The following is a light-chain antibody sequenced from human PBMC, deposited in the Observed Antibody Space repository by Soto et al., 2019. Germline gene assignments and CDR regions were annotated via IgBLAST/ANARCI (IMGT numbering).Light chain of an antibody. CDR2: AAS. CDR3: QQSYGTPPIA. V-gene: IGKV1-39*01. CDR1: QSISSY. Sequence: IQMNQSLPSLSASVGDRVTITCRVIQSISSYLNWYQQQPGEAPKRLIYAASSWQSGVPSRFSGSGSGTEFTLTISSLQPEDYATYYCQQSYGTPPIAFGQGTRLEIK. J-gene: IGKJ5*01.